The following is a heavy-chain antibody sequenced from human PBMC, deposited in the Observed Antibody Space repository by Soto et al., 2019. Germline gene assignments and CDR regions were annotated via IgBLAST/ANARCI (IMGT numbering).Heavy chain of an antibody. CDR3: ARDRAWFWPHDAFDI. CDR2: ISSSSSTI. Sequence: EVQLVESGGGLVQPGGSLRLSCAASGFTFSSYSMNWVRQAPGKGLEWVSYISSSSSTIYYADSVKGRFTISRDNAKNSLYLQRNSLRDEDTAVYYCARDRAWFWPHDAFDIWGQGTMVTVSS. J-gene: IGHJ3*02. CDR1: GFTFSSYS. D-gene: IGHD3-10*01. V-gene: IGHV3-48*02.